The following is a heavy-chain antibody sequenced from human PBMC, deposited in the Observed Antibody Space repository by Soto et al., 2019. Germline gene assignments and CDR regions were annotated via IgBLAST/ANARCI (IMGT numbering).Heavy chain of an antibody. V-gene: IGHV1-18*01. CDR1: GYTFTSYG. CDR3: ARDHSSSWHDFDY. J-gene: IGHJ4*02. CDR2: ISGYNGNT. D-gene: IGHD6-13*01. Sequence: QLQLVQSAAEVKKPGASVRVSCEASGYTFTSYGINWVRQAPGQGLEWMGWISGYNGNTNYAQKFQGRVTMTTDTSTSTAYMELRSLRSDDTAVYYCARDHSSSWHDFDYWGQGTLVTVSS.